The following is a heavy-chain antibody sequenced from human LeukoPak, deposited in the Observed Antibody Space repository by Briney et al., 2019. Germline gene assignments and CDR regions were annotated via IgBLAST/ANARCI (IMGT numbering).Heavy chain of an antibody. CDR1: GFTFDDYG. CDR2: INWNGGST. D-gene: IGHD3-3*01. CDR3: VRDDFWSGYYSFDY. V-gene: IGHV3-20*04. Sequence: GGSLRLSCAASGFTFDDYGMSWVRQAPGKGLEWVSGINWNGGSTGYADSVKGRFTISRDNAKNSLYLQMNSLRAEDTALYYCVRDDFWSGYYSFDYWGQGTLVTVS. J-gene: IGHJ4*02.